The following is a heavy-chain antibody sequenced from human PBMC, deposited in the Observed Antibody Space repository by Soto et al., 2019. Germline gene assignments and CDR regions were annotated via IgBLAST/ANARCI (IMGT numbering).Heavy chain of an antibody. D-gene: IGHD1-26*01. Sequence: ASVKVSCKASGGTFSSYAISWVRQAPGQGLEWMGGIIPIFGTANYAQKFQGRVTITADESTSTAYMELSSLRSEDTAVYYFARDILSSGSYLNWFDPWGQGTLVTVSS. J-gene: IGHJ5*02. V-gene: IGHV1-69*13. CDR1: GGTFSSYA. CDR3: ARDILSSGSYLNWFDP. CDR2: IIPIFGTA.